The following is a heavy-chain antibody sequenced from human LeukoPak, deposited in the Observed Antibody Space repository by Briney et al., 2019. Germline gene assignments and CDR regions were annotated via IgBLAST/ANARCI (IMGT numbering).Heavy chain of an antibody. Sequence: SETLSLTCAVYGGSFSGYYWSWIRQPPGKGLEWIGEINHSGSTNYNPSLKSRVTISVDTSKNQFSLKLSSVTAADTAVYYCAREPRWLHWFDPWGQGTPVTVSS. CDR3: AREPRWLHWFDP. D-gene: IGHD5-12*01. V-gene: IGHV4-34*01. J-gene: IGHJ5*02. CDR2: INHSGST. CDR1: GGSFSGYY.